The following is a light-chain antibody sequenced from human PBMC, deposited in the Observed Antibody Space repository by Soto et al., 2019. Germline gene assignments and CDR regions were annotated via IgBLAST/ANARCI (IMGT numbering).Light chain of an antibody. CDR2: DAS. J-gene: IGKJ5*01. Sequence: EIVLTQSPGTLSLSPGERATLSCRASQSIGLAIAWYQHKPGQAPRLLIFDASQRATGIPARFRGSGSGTDFTLSISSLEPEDFAVYYCQQRASWVTFGQGTRLEIK. V-gene: IGKV3-11*01. CDR1: QSIGLA. CDR3: QQRASWVT.